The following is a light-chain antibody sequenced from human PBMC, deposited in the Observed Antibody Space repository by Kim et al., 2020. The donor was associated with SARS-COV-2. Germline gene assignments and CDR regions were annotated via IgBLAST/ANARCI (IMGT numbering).Light chain of an antibody. J-gene: IGKJ5*01. CDR2: GAS. V-gene: IGKV3-20*01. CDR1: QSVNSTY. CDR3: HQYDKSPIT. Sequence: SPGERATLPCRASQSVNSTYVAWYQQKPGQAPRLLIYGASTRATGIPDRFSGSGSGTDFTLTISRLEPEDFAVYYCHQYDKSPITFGQGTRLEIK.